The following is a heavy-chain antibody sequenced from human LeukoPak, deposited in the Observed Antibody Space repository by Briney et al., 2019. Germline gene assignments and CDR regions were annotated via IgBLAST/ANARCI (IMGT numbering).Heavy chain of an antibody. Sequence: PGGSLRLSCAASGFTFSSYWMHWVRQAPGKGPVWVSRINSDGTGTMYADSVKGRFTISRDNAKNSLYLQMNSLRAEDTAVYYCARERSGGRCYHDWGQGTLVTVSS. CDR1: GFTFSSYW. J-gene: IGHJ4*02. CDR3: ARERSGGRCYHD. CDR2: INSDGTGT. D-gene: IGHD2-15*01. V-gene: IGHV3-74*03.